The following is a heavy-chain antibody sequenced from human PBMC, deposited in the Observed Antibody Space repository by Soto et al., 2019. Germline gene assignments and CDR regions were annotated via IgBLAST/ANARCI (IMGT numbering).Heavy chain of an antibody. D-gene: IGHD2-21*01. CDR3: ARVAYVDESFDY. Sequence: PGGSLRLSCADSGFTFSSYWMTWVRQAPGKGLEWVANTKPDGSEKNYVGSVKGRFTISRDNAKNSLFLQMDSLRAEDTAVYYCARVAYVDESFDYWGQGTLVTVSS. CDR1: GFTFSSYW. CDR2: TKPDGSEK. J-gene: IGHJ4*02. V-gene: IGHV3-7*01.